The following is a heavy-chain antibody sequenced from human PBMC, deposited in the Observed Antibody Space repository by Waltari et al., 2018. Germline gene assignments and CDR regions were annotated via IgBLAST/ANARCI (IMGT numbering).Heavy chain of an antibody. CDR2: IKEDGSEK. V-gene: IGHV3-7*01. CDR3: SGRIFDI. J-gene: IGHJ3*02. Sequence: LVEYGGGLVQLGGSLILYCDGSALRCSSYRISWVRQAPGKGLEWVANIKEDGSEKYYMDPVKGRFTISRDNAKNSVYLQMNSLRAEDTATYYCSGRIFDIWGQGTMVTVSS. CDR1: ALRCSSYR.